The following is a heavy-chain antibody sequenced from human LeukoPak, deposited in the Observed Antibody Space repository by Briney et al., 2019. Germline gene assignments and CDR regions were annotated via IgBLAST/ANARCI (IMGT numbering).Heavy chain of an antibody. CDR3: AGGWAGIAVAGTPFDY. CDR2: IYSGGST. CDR1: GFTFSDYY. D-gene: IGHD6-19*01. Sequence: GGSLRLSCAASGFTFSDYYMSWIRQAPGKGLEWVSVIYSGGSTYYADSVKGRFTISRDNSKNTLYLQMNSLRAEDTAVYYCAGGWAGIAVAGTPFDYWGQGTLVTVSS. V-gene: IGHV3-66*01. J-gene: IGHJ4*02.